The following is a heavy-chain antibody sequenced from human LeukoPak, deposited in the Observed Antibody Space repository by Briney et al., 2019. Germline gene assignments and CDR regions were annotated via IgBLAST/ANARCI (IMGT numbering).Heavy chain of an antibody. V-gene: IGHV4-30-4*08. CDR2: IYYSGST. CDR3: ATDVVVGLFDI. J-gene: IGHJ3*02. D-gene: IGHD2-21*01. Sequence: PSETLSLTCIVSGGSIDSSSYYWVWIRQPPGKGLEWIGYIYYSGSTYYNPSLKSRVTISVDTSKNQFSLKLSSVTAADTAVYYCATDVVVGLFDIWGQGTMVTVSS. CDR1: GGSIDSSSYY.